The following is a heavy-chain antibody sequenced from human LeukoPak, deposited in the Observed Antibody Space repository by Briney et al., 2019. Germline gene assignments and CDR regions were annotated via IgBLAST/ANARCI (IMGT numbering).Heavy chain of an antibody. CDR1: GGSFSGYY. Sequence: SGTLSLTCAVYGGSFSGYYWSWIRQPPGKGLEWIGEINHSGSTNYNPSLKSRVTISVDTSKNQFSLKLSSVTAADTAVYYCARGEGYDFWSGYYLDYWGQGTLVTVSS. V-gene: IGHV4-34*01. J-gene: IGHJ4*02. D-gene: IGHD3-3*01. CDR2: INHSGST. CDR3: ARGEGYDFWSGYYLDY.